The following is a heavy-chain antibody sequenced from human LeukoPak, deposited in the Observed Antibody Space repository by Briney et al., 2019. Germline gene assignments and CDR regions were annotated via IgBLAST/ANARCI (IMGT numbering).Heavy chain of an antibody. D-gene: IGHD1-7*01. Sequence: GESLKISCKGSGYSLTSYWIGWVRQMPGKGLEWMGIIYPGDSDTRYSPSFQGQVTISADKSISTAYLQWSSLKASDAAMYYCARSLNYELFDYWGQGTLVTVSS. V-gene: IGHV5-51*01. J-gene: IGHJ4*02. CDR2: IYPGDSDT. CDR3: ARSLNYELFDY. CDR1: GYSLTSYW.